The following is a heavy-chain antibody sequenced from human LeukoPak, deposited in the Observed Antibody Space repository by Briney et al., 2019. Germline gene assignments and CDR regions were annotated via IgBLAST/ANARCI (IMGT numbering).Heavy chain of an antibody. D-gene: IGHD6-13*01. CDR3: AKKAVSSSWTYFDY. V-gene: IGHV3-23*01. CDR2: TSGDGGET. CDR1: GFTFRNYG. J-gene: IGHJ4*02. Sequence: GGSLRLSCETSGFTFRNYGMSWVRQAPGKGLEWVSSTSGDGGETFYAESVKGRFTISRDNSKNTLYLQMNCLRAEDTAIYYCAKKAVSSSWTYFDYWGQGALVTVSS.